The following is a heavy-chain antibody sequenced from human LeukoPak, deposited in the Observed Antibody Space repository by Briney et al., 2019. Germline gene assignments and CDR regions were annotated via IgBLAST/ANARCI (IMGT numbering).Heavy chain of an antibody. CDR1: GFTVSSNY. CDR3: ARSGIYYYDSSGSPYYFDY. V-gene: IGHV3-53*01. Sequence: GGSLRLSCAASGFTVSSNYMSWVRQAPGKGLEWVSVIYSGGSTYYADFVKGRFTISRDNSKNTLYLQMNSLRAEDTAVYHCARSGIYYYDSSGSPYYFDYWGQGTLVTVSS. D-gene: IGHD3-22*01. CDR2: IYSGGST. J-gene: IGHJ4*02.